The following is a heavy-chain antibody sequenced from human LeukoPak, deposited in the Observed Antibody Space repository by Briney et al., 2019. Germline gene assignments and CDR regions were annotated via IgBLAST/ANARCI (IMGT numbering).Heavy chain of an antibody. CDR1: GFTFSSYA. Sequence: PGGSLRLSCAASGFTFSSYAMSWVRQAPGKGLEWVSTISGSGGSTYYADSVKGRFTISRDNTKNSLYLQVNSLRDEDTAVYYCARDRAPLDYWGQGTLVTVSS. V-gene: IGHV3-23*01. CDR2: ISGSGGST. J-gene: IGHJ4*02. CDR3: ARDRAPLDY.